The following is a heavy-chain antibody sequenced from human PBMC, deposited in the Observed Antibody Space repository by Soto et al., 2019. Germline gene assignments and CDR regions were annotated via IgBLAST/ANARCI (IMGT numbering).Heavy chain of an antibody. CDR1: GGSITSGGYY. CDR2: KYHSGTT. Sequence: SETLSLTXTVSGGSITSGGYYWSWIRQPPGKGLEWIGYKYHSGTTYYNPSLRSRVSISVDTSKNQFSLKLSSVTAADTAVYYCARDSRYCSGNSCYSPFDPWGQGALVTVSS. D-gene: IGHD2-15*01. J-gene: IGHJ5*02. CDR3: ARDSRYCSGNSCYSPFDP. V-gene: IGHV4-31*02.